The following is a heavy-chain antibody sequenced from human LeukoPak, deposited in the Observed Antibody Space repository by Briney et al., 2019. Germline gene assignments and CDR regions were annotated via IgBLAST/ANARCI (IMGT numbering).Heavy chain of an antibody. CDR2: IYYSGTT. Sequence: SETLSLTCTVSGDSLSSYYWSWIRQPPGKGLEWIGNIYYSGTTNYNPPLKSRVTISVDTSKNQFSLKLTSVTAADTAVYYCARAPQYSSSWYPGFFDYWGQGTLVTVSS. CDR1: GDSLSSYY. J-gene: IGHJ4*02. CDR3: ARAPQYSSSWYPGFFDY. D-gene: IGHD6-13*01. V-gene: IGHV4-59*01.